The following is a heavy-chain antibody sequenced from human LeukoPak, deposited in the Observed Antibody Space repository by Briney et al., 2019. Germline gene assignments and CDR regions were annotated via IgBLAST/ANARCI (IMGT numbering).Heavy chain of an antibody. CDR2: FYSGGNT. D-gene: IGHD4-17*01. J-gene: IGHJ4*02. CDR3: AKGGGHGDYGY. Sequence: PGGSLRLSCAASGFTVSSNYMSWVRQAPGKGLEWVSAFYSGGNTYYADSVKGRFTISRDNSKNTLYLQMNSLRAEDTAVYYCAKGGGHGDYGYWGQGTLVTVSS. V-gene: IGHV3-66*01. CDR1: GFTVSSNY.